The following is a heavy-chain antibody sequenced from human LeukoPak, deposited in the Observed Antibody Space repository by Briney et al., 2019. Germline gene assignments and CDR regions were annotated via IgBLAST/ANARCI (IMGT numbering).Heavy chain of an antibody. J-gene: IGHJ5*02. CDR1: GFSFGDYG. CDR3: TRIWNNWFDP. CDR2: IRSKGYGETT. Sequence: GGSLRLSCSASGFSFGDYGMNWVRQAPGQGLEWVGLIRSKGYGETTEYAASVSGRFIISRDNSKSIVYLQMNSLKTEDTAVYYCTRIWNNWFDPWGQGTLVTVSS. D-gene: IGHD1-1*01. V-gene: IGHV3-49*04.